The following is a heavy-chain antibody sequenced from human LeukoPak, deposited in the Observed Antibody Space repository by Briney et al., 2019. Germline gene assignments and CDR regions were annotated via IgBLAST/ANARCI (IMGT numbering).Heavy chain of an antibody. J-gene: IGHJ3*02. CDR1: GGSISSYY. D-gene: IGHD3-22*01. CDR2: IYYSGST. V-gene: IGHV4-59*01. CDR3: ARAGVAMIAPRGAFDI. Sequence: SETLSLTCTVSGGSISSYYWSWIRQPPGKGLEWIGYIYYSGSTNYNPSLKSRVTTSVDTSKNQFSLKLSSVTAADTAVYYCARAGVAMIAPRGAFDIWGQGTMVTVSS.